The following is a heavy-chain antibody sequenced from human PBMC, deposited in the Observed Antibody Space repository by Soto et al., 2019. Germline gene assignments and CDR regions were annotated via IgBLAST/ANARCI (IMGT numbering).Heavy chain of an antibody. CDR2: INPYSGGA. J-gene: IGHJ3*02. CDR1: GYTFTDYF. D-gene: IGHD3-3*01. Sequence: ASVKVSCKASGYTFTDYFIHWVRQAPGQGLEWIGWINPYSGGADLSQKFQGRVTMTRDTSISTAYMELSSLRSEDTTVYYCARATAPNYDFWSGSSAFDIWGQGTMVTV. CDR3: ARATAPNYDFWSGSSAFDI. V-gene: IGHV1-2*02.